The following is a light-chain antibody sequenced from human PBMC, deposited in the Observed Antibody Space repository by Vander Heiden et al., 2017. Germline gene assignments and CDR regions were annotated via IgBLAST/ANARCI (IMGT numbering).Light chain of an antibody. V-gene: IGKV1-39*01. J-gene: IGKJ1*01. CDR2: GAS. CDR3: QQSHSIPRT. CDR1: QSISNY. Sequence: VQMTHSPSSLPPSRGDRVTIACRATQSISNYLRWPHPKPGKAPRLLIYGASALQSGVPSRFSGSGSVTDFTLTISRLQPEDFATYCCQQSHSIPRTFGQGTKVEI.